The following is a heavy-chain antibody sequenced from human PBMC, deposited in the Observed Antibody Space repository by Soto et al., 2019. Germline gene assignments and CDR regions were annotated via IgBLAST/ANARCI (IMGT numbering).Heavy chain of an antibody. CDR3: ARDQDSSGWYGHFDY. D-gene: IGHD6-19*01. Sequence: EASVKVSCKASGGTFSSYTISWVRQAPGQGLEWMGRIIPILGIANYAQKFQGRVTITADKSTSTAYMELSSLRSEDTAVYYCARDQDSSGWYGHFDYWGQGTLVTVSS. J-gene: IGHJ4*02. CDR2: IIPILGIA. CDR1: GGTFSSYT. V-gene: IGHV1-69*04.